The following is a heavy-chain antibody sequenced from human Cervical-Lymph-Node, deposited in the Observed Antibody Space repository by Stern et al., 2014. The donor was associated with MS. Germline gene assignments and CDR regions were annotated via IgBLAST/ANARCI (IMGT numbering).Heavy chain of an antibody. CDR2: ISSSSSYT. CDR3: ARGRHIQSFDWLLHYFDY. Sequence: VQLVESGGGLVKPGGSLILSCAASGFTFSDYYMSWIRQAPGKGLECVSIISSSSSYTNYADSVKGRFTISRDNAQNSLYLQLNSLRAEDTAMYYCARGRHIQSFDWLLHYFDYWGQGALVTVSS. V-gene: IGHV3-11*06. CDR1: GFTFSDYY. J-gene: IGHJ4*02. D-gene: IGHD3-9*01.